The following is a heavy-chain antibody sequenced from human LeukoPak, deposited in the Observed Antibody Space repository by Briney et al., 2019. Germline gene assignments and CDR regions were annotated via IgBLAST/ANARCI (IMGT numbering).Heavy chain of an antibody. CDR3: ARDSNWNYDY. Sequence: AETLSLTCTVSGASISSYYWSWIRQPPGKGLECIGYIYYSGSTNYNPSIKSRVTISVDTSKNQFSLKLTSVTPADTAVYYCARDSNWNYDYWGQETRVTVSS. D-gene: IGHD1-7*01. CDR1: GASISSYY. CDR2: IYYSGST. V-gene: IGHV4-59*01. J-gene: IGHJ4*02.